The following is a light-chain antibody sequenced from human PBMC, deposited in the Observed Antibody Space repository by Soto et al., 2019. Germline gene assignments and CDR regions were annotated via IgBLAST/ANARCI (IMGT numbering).Light chain of an antibody. CDR2: DAT. CDR1: QSVSSF. V-gene: IGKV3-11*01. Sequence: EIVLTQSPATLSLSPGERAALSCRASQSVSSFLAWYQQKPGQAPRLLIYDATTRATGTPVRFSGSGSGTDFTLTISSLEPEDFAVYYCQQRINWPLTFGGGSKV. J-gene: IGKJ4*01. CDR3: QQRINWPLT.